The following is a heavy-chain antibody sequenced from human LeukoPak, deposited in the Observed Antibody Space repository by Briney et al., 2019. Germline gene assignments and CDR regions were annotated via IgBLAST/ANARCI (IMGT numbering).Heavy chain of an antibody. J-gene: IGHJ4*02. V-gene: IGHV3-7*01. CDR1: GFTFSSYW. Sequence: PGGSLRLSCAASGFTFSSYWMSWVRQAPGKGLEWVANIKQDGSEKYYVDSVKGRFTISRDNAKNSLYLQMNGLRAEDTAVYYCASLEVLDTFDYWGQGTLVTVSS. CDR3: ASLEVLDTFDY. D-gene: IGHD5-18*01. CDR2: IKQDGSEK.